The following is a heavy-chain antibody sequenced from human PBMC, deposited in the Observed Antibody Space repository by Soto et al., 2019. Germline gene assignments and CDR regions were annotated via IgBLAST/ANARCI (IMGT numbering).Heavy chain of an antibody. CDR3: ASHYDMWSGYLSPVDY. J-gene: IGHJ4*02. CDR1: GCTFGDYC. V-gene: IGHV3-11*01. Sequence: GFMRLSWTAAGCTFGDYCVSWIRQAPGKGLEWISYIDTSGTKIYYADSVKGRFTITRDNAKNSLYLEMNSLRDEDTAVYYCASHYDMWSGYLSPVDYWGQGTLVTVSS. CDR2: IDTSGTKI. D-gene: IGHD3-3*01.